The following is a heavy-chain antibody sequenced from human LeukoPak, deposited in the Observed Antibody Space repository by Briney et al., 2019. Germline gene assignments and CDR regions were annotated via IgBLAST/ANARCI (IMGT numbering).Heavy chain of an antibody. CDR2: INPSGGST. CDR3: ARDIHVRQLVPSYYYYGMDV. Sequence: ASVKVSCKASGYTFTSYYMHWVRQAPGQGLEWMGIINPSGGSTSYAQKFQGGVTVTRDTSTSTVYMELSSLRSEDTAVYYCARDIHVRQLVPSYYYYGMDVWGQGTTVTVSS. V-gene: IGHV1-46*01. D-gene: IGHD6-6*01. J-gene: IGHJ6*02. CDR1: GYTFTSYY.